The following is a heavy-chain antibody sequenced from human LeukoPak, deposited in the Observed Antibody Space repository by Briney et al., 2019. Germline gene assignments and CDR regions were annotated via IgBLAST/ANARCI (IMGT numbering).Heavy chain of an antibody. CDR2: ISSSGSTI. J-gene: IGHJ4*02. D-gene: IGHD3-22*01. CDR1: GFTFSSYE. Sequence: PGGSLRLSCAASGFTFSSYEMNCVRQAPGKGLEWVSYISSSGSTIYYADSVKGRFTISRDNAKNPLYLQMSSLRAEDTAAYYCARGGYYDSSGYYYPKYYLDYWGQGTLVTVSS. CDR3: ARGGYYDSSGYYYPKYYLDY. V-gene: IGHV3-48*03.